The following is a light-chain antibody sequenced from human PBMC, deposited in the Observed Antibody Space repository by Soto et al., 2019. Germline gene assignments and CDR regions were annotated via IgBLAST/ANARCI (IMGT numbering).Light chain of an antibody. Sequence: QYALTQPASVSGSPGQSITISCTGTSSDVGGYNYVSWYQQHPGKATKLMIYDVSNRPSGVSNRFSGSKSVNTASLTISGLQAEDEADYYCSSYTSSSTQVFGGGTQLTVL. V-gene: IGLV2-14*01. J-gene: IGLJ2*01. CDR2: DVS. CDR1: SSDVGGYNY. CDR3: SSYTSSSTQV.